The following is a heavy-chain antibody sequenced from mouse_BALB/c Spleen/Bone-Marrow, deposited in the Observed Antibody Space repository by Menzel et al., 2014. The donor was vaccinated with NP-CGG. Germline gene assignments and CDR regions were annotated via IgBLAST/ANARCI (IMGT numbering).Heavy chain of an antibody. CDR3: ASYDYCFFIDY. Sequence: EVQLQQSGAELVKPGASVKLSFTASGFYIKDTYMHWVKQRPEQGLEWIGRIDPANGNTNYDPKFQGKATITADTSSNTAFLQLSSLTSEDTAVYYCASYDYCFFIDYSAQGTTLTVTS. CDR2: IDPANGNT. V-gene: IGHV14-3*02. CDR1: GFYIKDTY. J-gene: IGHJ2*01. D-gene: IGHD2-4*01.